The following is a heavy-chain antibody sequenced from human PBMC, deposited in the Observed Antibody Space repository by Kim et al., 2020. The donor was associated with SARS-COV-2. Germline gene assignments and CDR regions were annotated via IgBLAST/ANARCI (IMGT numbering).Heavy chain of an antibody. CDR1: GGSFSDYN. J-gene: IGHJ6*02. V-gene: IGHV4-34*01. CDR2: INHSGST. CDR3: ARGRAGGVPAPVLGLGPYYDYYAMDV. D-gene: IGHD2-8*02. Sequence: SETLSLTCAVYGGSFSDYNWSWIRQPPGKGLEWIGEINHSGSTNISPSLKSRITISVDTTKSQFSLRLKSMTATDTAVYYCARGRAGGVPAPVLGLGPYYDYYAMDVWGRGTPVAVSS.